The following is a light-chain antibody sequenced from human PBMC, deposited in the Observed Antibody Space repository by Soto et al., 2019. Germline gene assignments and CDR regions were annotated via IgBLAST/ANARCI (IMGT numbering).Light chain of an antibody. CDR1: QSVSSS. V-gene: IGKV3-20*01. Sequence: DMVMTQSPATLSVSPGERATLSCRASQSVSSSLAWYQQKPGRSPRLLIYGASTRAIGIPARFSGSGSGTDFTLTISRLEPEDFAVYYCQQYGSSPRTFGQGTKVDI. CDR3: QQYGSSPRT. CDR2: GAS. J-gene: IGKJ1*01.